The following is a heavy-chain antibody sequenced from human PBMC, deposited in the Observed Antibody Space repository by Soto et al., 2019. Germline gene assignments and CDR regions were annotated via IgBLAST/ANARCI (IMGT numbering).Heavy chain of an antibody. CDR2: IVPIFGTA. CDR3: ARPKYYYDSSGYLGAHGMDV. CDR1: GGTFSSYA. D-gene: IGHD3-22*01. J-gene: IGHJ6*02. Sequence: SVKVSCKASGGTFSSYAISWVRQAPGQGLEWMGGIVPIFGTANYAQKFQGRVTITADESTSTAYMELSSLRSEDTAVYYCARPKYYYDSSGYLGAHGMDVWGQGTTVTVSS. V-gene: IGHV1-69*13.